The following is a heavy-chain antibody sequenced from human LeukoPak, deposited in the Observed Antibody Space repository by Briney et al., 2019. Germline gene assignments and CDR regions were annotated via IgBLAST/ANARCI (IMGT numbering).Heavy chain of an antibody. Sequence: GGSLTLSCVASGFTFSTFWMAWVRQAPGQGLEWVANMKQDGSAKHYVDSVKGRFTISRDNAKNSLYLQMNSLRAEDTAVYYCARGVDGNLDYWGRGTLVTVSS. CDR1: GFTFSTFW. V-gene: IGHV3-7*04. CDR3: ARGVDGNLDY. CDR2: MKQDGSAK. J-gene: IGHJ4*02. D-gene: IGHD1-14*01.